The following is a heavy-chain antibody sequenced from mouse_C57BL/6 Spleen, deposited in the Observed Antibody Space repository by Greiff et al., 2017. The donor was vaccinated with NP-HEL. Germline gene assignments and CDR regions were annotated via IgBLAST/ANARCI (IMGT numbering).Heavy chain of an antibody. Sequence: QVQLQQSGAELVRPGPSVKVSCKASGYAFTNYLIEWVKQRPGQGLEWIGVINPGSGGTNYNEKFKGKATLTADKSSSTAYMQLSSLTSEDSAVYFCARERDYWGQGTTLTVSS. CDR3: ARERDY. V-gene: IGHV1-54*01. J-gene: IGHJ2*01. CDR2: INPGSGGT. CDR1: GYAFTNYL.